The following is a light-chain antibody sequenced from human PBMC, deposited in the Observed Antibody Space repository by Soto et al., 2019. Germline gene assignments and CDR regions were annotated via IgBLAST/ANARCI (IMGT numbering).Light chain of an antibody. Sequence: QSALTQPASVSGSPGQSITISCTGTSSDVGGYNFVSWYQQHPGKAPKLMIYDVSNRPSGVSNRFSGSKSDNTASLTISGLQAEDEAAYHCISYTSSSTYVFGTGTKVTVL. CDR2: DVS. CDR1: SSDVGGYNF. V-gene: IGLV2-14*03. CDR3: ISYTSSSTYV. J-gene: IGLJ1*01.